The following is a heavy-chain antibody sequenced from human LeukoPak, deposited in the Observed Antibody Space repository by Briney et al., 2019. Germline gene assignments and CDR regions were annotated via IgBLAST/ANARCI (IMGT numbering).Heavy chain of an antibody. CDR3: ARDIGSGSYYASEFDY. Sequence: GGSLRLSCAASGFTFDDYGMSWVRQAPGKGLEWVTVINWNGGSTGYADSVKGRFTISRDNAKNSLYLQMNSLRAEDTALYYCARDIGSGSYYASEFDYWGQGTLVTVSS. V-gene: IGHV3-20*04. D-gene: IGHD3-10*01. CDR2: INWNGGST. J-gene: IGHJ4*02. CDR1: GFTFDDYG.